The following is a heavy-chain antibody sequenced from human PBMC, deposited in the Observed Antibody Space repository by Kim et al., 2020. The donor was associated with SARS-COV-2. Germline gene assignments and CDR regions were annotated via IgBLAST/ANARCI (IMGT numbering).Heavy chain of an antibody. CDR1: GYSFTSYW. Sequence: GESLKISCKGSGYSFTSYWIGWVRQMPGKGLEWMGIIYPGDSDTRYSPSFQGQVTISADKSISTAYLQWSSLKASDTAMYYCARLEEGSGSLHYYYGMDVWGQGTTVTVSS. D-gene: IGHD3-10*01. CDR2: IYPGDSDT. CDR3: ARLEEGSGSLHYYYGMDV. V-gene: IGHV5-51*01. J-gene: IGHJ6*02.